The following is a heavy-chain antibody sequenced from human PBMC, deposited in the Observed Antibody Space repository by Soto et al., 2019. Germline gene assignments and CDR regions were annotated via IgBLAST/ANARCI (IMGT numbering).Heavy chain of an antibody. V-gene: IGHV4-39*01. CDR2: IYYSGST. CDR3: ARLGAVAGTFDY. CDR1: GGSISSSSYY. Sequence: PSETLSLTCTVSGGSISSSSYYWGWIRQPPGKGLAWIGSIYYSGSTYYNPSLKSRVTISVDTSKNQFSLKLSSVTAADTAVYYCARLGAVAGTFDYWGQGTLVTVSS. J-gene: IGHJ4*02. D-gene: IGHD6-19*01.